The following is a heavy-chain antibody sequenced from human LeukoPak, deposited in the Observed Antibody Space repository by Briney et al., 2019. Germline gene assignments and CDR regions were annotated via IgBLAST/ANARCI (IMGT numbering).Heavy chain of an antibody. CDR1: GGSFSGYY. CDR2: INHSGST. V-gene: IGHV4-34*01. Sequence: PSETLSLTCAVYGGSFSGYYWSWIRQPPGKGLEWIGEINHSGSTNYNPSLKSRVTISVDTSKNQFSPKLSSVTAADTAVYYCARRIGITIFGVVTSIWFDPWGQGTLVTVSS. CDR3: ARRIGITIFGVVTSIWFDP. D-gene: IGHD3-3*01. J-gene: IGHJ5*02.